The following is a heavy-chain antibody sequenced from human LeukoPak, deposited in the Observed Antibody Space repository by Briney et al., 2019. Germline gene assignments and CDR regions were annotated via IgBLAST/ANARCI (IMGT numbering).Heavy chain of an antibody. D-gene: IGHD2-2*01. CDR1: GYTFTDHY. J-gene: IGHJ6*02. V-gene: IGHV1-2*02. CDR3: TRDHCSFANCYEDYYYGMDV. Sequence: HEASVKVSCKASGYTFTDHYMHWVRQAPGQGLEWMGWINPNNGGTTYAQNFQGRVTMTRDTSISTAYMELSRLRSDDSAIYYCTRDHCSFANCYEDYYYGMDVWGQGTTVTVSS. CDR2: INPNNGGT.